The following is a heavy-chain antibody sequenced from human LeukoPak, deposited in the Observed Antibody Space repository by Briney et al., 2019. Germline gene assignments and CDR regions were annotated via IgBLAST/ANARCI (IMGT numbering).Heavy chain of an antibody. CDR1: GFTFSSYG. J-gene: IGHJ5*02. D-gene: IGHD3-22*01. Sequence: PGGSLRLSCAASGFTFSSYGMHWARQAPGKGLEWVAVISYDGSNKYYADSVKGRFTISRDNSKNTLYPQMNSLRAEDTAVYYCAKGQVNDPWGQGTLVTVSS. CDR2: ISYDGSNK. V-gene: IGHV3-30*18. CDR3: AKGQVNDP.